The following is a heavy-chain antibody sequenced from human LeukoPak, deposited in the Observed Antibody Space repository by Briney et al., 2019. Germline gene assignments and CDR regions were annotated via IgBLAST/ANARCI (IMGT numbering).Heavy chain of an antibody. J-gene: IGHJ4*02. CDR3: ARDRGYVPFDY. V-gene: IGHV4-31*03. CDR2: IYYSGTT. Sequence: SGTLSLTCTVSGGSISSGGYYWSCIRQHPGKGLEWIGYIYYSGTTYYNPSLKSRVMISADTSKNQFSLKLSSVTAADTAVYYCARDRGYVPFDYWGQGTLVTVSS. CDR1: GGSISSGGYY. D-gene: IGHD5-12*01.